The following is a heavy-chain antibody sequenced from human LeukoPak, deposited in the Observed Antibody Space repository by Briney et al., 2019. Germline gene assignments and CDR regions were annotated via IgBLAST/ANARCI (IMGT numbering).Heavy chain of an antibody. J-gene: IGHJ6*03. V-gene: IGHV3-23*01. CDR3: AREALEQLAPYYMDV. Sequence: GGTLRLSCTASGFTFNNYGMNWVRQAPGKGLEWVSAISGSGGSTYYAESVKGRLTISRDNSKNTLYLQMNSLRAEDTAVYYCAREALEQLAPYYMDVWGKGTTVTVSS. CDR1: GFTFNNYG. D-gene: IGHD6-13*01. CDR2: ISGSGGST.